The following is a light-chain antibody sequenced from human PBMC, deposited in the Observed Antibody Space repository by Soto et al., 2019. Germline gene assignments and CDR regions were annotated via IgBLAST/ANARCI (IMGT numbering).Light chain of an antibody. CDR1: SGDVGGYNY. CDR2: DVS. V-gene: IGLV2-11*01. CDR3: CSYAGSYTYV. Sequence: QPVLTQPRSVSGAPGQSVTISCTGTSGDVGGYNYVSWYQQHPGKAPKLMIYDVSKRPSGVPDRFSGSKSGNTASLTISGLQAEDEADYYCCSYAGSYTYVFGTGTKVTV. J-gene: IGLJ1*01.